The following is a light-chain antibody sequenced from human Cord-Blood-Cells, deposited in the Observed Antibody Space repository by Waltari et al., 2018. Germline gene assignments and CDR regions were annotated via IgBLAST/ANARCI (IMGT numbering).Light chain of an antibody. CDR2: WAS. CDR1: QSVLYSSNNKNY. J-gene: IGKJ1*01. CDR3: QQYYSTLQT. V-gene: IGKV4-1*01. Sequence: DIVMTQSPDSLAVSLGERATTHCKSSQSVLYSSNNKNYLAWYQQKPGQPPKLLIYWASTRESGVPDRFSGSGSGTDFTLTISSLQAEDVAVYYCQQYYSTLQTFGQGTKVEIK.